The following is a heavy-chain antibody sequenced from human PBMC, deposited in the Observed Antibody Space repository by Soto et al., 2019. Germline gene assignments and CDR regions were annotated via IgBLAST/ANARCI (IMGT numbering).Heavy chain of an antibody. CDR2: TYYVGGT. CDR3: TRRSVSGGMADQ. CDR1: GGSITGSNYY. J-gene: IGHJ4*02. Sequence: SETLSLTCVVSGGSITGSNYYWGWIRQPPGKGLEWIGSTYYVGGTYSNPSLKSRITISVDQFKNQFSLRLTSVTAADTAVYYCTRRSVSGGMADQWGQGTLVTVSS. D-gene: IGHD3-3*01. V-gene: IGHV4-39*01.